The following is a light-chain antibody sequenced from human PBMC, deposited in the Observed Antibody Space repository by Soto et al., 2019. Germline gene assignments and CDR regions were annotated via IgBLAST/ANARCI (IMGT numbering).Light chain of an antibody. CDR2: EVS. CDR1: SSDVGGYKY. CDR3: SSYSSSSTYVV. J-gene: IGLJ2*01. V-gene: IGLV2-14*01. Sequence: QSVLTQPASVYGSPGQSITISCTGSSSDVGGYKYVCWYQQLPGRAPRLMIYEVSNRPSGVSNRFSGSKSGNTASLTISGLQAEDEGDYYCSSYSSSSTYVVFGGGTKLTVL.